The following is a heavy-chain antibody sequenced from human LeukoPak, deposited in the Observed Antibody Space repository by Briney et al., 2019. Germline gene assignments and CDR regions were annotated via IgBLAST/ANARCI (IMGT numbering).Heavy chain of an antibody. CDR3: ARGGRGTTVPPDY. V-gene: IGHV3-23*01. J-gene: IGHJ4*02. CDR2: ISGSGGST. Sequence: GGSLRLSCAASGFTFSSYAMSWVRQAPGKGLEWVSPISGSGGSTYYPGSVKGRFTISRENAKNSLYLQMNSLRAGDTAVYYCARGGRGTTVPPDYWGQGTLVTVSS. D-gene: IGHD1-7*01. CDR1: GFTFSSYA.